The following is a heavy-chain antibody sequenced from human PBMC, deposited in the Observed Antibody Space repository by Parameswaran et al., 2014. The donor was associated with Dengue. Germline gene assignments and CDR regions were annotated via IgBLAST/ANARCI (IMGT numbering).Heavy chain of an antibody. CDR2: ISAYNGNT. J-gene: IGHJ6*02. CDR3: ARLQWRQGYYYYGMDV. Sequence: WVRQAPGQGLEWMGWISAYNGNTNYAQKLQGRVTMTTDTSTSTAYMELRSLRSDDTAVYYCARLQWRQGYYYYGMDVWGQGTTVTVSS. V-gene: IGHV1-18*01. D-gene: IGHD6-19*01.